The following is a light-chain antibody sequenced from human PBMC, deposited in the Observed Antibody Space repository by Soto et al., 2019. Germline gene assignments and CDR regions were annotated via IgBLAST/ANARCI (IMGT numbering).Light chain of an antibody. CDR2: DVS. J-gene: IGLJ1*01. V-gene: IGLV2-11*01. CDR1: SSDVGGYIY. CDR3: CSYAGRYTDV. Sequence: QSALTQPRSVAGSPEQSVTISCTGTSSDVGGYIYVSWYQQHPGKAPKLMIYDVSKRPSGVPDRFSGSKSGNTASLTISGIQADDEADYYCCSYAGRYTDVFGTGTKLTVL.